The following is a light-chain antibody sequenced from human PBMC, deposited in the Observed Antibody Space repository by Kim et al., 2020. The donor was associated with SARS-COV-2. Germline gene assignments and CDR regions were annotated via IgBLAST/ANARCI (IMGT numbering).Light chain of an antibody. V-gene: IGLV10-54*01. Sequence: LTQPPSVSKDLRQTATLTCTGNSNNVGNRGAAWLQQHQGHPPKLLSYRNNNRPSGISERFSASRSGNTASLTIIGLQPEYEADYFCSTWDSSLSAVVFGGGTQLTVL. CDR2: RNN. CDR1: SNNVGNRG. J-gene: IGLJ2*01. CDR3: STWDSSLSAVV.